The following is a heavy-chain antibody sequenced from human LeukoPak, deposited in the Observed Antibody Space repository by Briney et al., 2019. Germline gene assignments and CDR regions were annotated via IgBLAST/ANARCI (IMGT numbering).Heavy chain of an antibody. D-gene: IGHD2-2*01. CDR3: AKDLEYCSSTSCYPIWFDA. J-gene: IGHJ5*02. CDR2: IRYDGSNK. V-gene: IGHV3-30*02. CDR1: GFTFSSYG. Sequence: GGSLRLSCAASGFTFSSYGMHWVRQAPGKGLEWVAFIRYDGSNKYYADSVKGRFTISRDNSKNTLYLQMNSLRAEDTAVYYCAKDLEYCSSTSCYPIWFDAWGQGTLVTVSS.